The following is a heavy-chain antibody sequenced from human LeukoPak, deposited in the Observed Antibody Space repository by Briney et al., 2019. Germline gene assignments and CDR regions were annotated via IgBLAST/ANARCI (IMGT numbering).Heavy chain of an antibody. Sequence: PGGSLRLSCAASGFTFSSYSMNWVRQAPGKGLEWVSSISSSSSYIYYADSVKGRFTTSRDNAKSSLYLQMNSLRAEDTAVYYCARDHSSSIDCWGQGTLVTVSS. D-gene: IGHD6-13*01. J-gene: IGHJ4*02. CDR1: GFTFSSYS. CDR2: ISSSSSYI. V-gene: IGHV3-21*01. CDR3: ARDHSSSIDC.